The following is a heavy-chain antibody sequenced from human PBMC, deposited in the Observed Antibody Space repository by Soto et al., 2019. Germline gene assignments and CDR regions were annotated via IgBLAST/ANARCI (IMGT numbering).Heavy chain of an antibody. J-gene: IGHJ6*02. D-gene: IGHD3-3*01. V-gene: IGHV3-33*01. CDR3: ARESTIFGVVTKKPHGMDV. CDR2: IWYDGSNK. CDR1: GFTFSSYG. Sequence: GGSLRLSCSASGFTFSSYGMHWVRQAPGKGLEWVAVIWYDGSNKYYADSVKGRFTISRDNSKNTLYLQMNSLRAEDTAVYYCARESTIFGVVTKKPHGMDVWGQGTTVTVSS.